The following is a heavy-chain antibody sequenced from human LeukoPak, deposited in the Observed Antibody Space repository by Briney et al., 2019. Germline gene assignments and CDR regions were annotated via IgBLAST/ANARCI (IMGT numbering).Heavy chain of an antibody. CDR3: ARVWSHNVPDY. J-gene: IGHJ4*02. V-gene: IGHV3-21*01. CDR2: ISSSSSYI. Sequence: GSLRLSCAASGFTFSSYSMNWVRQAPGKGLEWVSSISSSSSYIYYADSVKGRFTISRDNAKNSLYLQMNSLGAEDTAVYYCARVWSHNVPDYWGQGTLVTVSS. CDR1: GFTFSSYS. D-gene: IGHD1-26*01.